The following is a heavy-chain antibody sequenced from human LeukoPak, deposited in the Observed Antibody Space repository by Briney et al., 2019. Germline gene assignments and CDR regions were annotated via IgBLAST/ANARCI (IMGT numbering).Heavy chain of an antibody. CDR3: ARRQYYYDSSGYYPGLRYYGIDV. J-gene: IGHJ6*02. D-gene: IGHD3-22*01. CDR2: IWYDGSNK. V-gene: IGHV3-33*01. Sequence: GRSLRLSCAASGFTFSSYGMHWVRQAPGKGLEWVAVIWYDGSNKYYADSVKGRFTISRDNSKNTLYLQMNSLRAEDTAVYYCARRQYYYDSSGYYPGLRYYGIDVWGQGTTVTVSS. CDR1: GFTFSSYG.